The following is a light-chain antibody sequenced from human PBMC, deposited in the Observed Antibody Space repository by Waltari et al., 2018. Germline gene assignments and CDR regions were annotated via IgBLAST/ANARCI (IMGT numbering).Light chain of an antibody. CDR2: AAS. Sequence: IQLTQSPSSLSPSVGDRVTITCRAGRTVSTYLNWYQQKPGKAPKLLIYAASILQSGVPSRFSGSVSGTEFSLTIASLQPEDSATYYCQQSFDSVFTFGPGTTVNV. CDR1: RTVSTY. V-gene: IGKV1-39*01. J-gene: IGKJ3*01. CDR3: QQSFDSVFT.